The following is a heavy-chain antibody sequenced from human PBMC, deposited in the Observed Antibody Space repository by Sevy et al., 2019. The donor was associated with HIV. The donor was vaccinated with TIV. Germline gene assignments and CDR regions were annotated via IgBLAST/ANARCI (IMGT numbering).Heavy chain of an antibody. CDR2: ISGSGGST. V-gene: IGHV3-23*01. D-gene: IGHD4-4*01. J-gene: IGHJ6*02. Sequence: GGSLRLSCAASGFTFSSYAMSWVRQAPGKGLEWVSAISGSGGSTYYADSVKGRFTISRDNSKNSLYLQMNSLRAEDTAVYYCARDLAMTTVTTYYGMDVWGQGTTVTVSS. CDR1: GFTFSSYA. CDR3: ARDLAMTTVTTYYGMDV.